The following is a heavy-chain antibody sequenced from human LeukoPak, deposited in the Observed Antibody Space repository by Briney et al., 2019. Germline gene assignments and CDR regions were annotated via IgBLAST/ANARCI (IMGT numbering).Heavy chain of an antibody. CDR2: INPNSGGT. D-gene: IGHD2-15*01. CDR1: GYTFTGYY. CDR3: ARVAGYCSGGSCPGIPEYYFDY. Sequence: GASVKVSCKASGYTFTGYYMHWVRQAPGQGLEWMGWINPNSGGTNYAQKFQGRVTMTRDTSISTAYMELSRLRSDDTAVYYCARVAGYCSGGSCPGIPEYYFDYWGQGTLVTVSS. V-gene: IGHV1-2*02. J-gene: IGHJ4*02.